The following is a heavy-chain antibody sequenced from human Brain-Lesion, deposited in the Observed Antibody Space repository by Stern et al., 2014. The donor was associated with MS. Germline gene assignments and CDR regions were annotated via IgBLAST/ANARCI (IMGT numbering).Heavy chain of an antibody. CDR3: ARDQRGITIFGVVTDYYYLGMDV. CDR1: GYIFTGYY. V-gene: IGHV1-2*02. CDR2: INPNTGGT. D-gene: IGHD3-3*01. Sequence: VQLVESGAEVKKPGASVKVSCKTSGYIFTGYYIHWVRQAPGQGLEWMAWINPNTGGTKYAQKFQGRLTMSRDTSISTAYVELSSLTSDDTAVYYCARDQRGITIFGVVTDYYYLGMDVWGQGTTVTVSS. J-gene: IGHJ6*02.